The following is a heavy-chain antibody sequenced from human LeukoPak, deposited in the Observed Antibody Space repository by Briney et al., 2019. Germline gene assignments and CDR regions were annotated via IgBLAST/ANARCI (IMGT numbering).Heavy chain of an antibody. V-gene: IGHV3-48*03. J-gene: IGHJ6*02. CDR3: ARDLQYYDILTGYPFYYYYYGMDV. Sequence: PGGSLRLSCAASGFTFSSYEMNWVRQAPGKGLEWVSYISSSCSTIYYADSVKGRFTISRDNAKNSLYLQMNSLRAEDTAVYYCARDLQYYDILTGYPFYYYYYGMDVWGQGTTVTVSS. CDR1: GFTFSSYE. D-gene: IGHD3-9*01. CDR2: ISSSCSTI.